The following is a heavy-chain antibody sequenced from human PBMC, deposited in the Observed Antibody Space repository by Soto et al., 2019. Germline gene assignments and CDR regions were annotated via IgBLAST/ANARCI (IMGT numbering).Heavy chain of an antibody. Sequence: QITLKESGPTLVKPTQTLTLNCTFSKFSLTTRGVGVGWNRKPPGKALECLALIYWDDDKRYSPSLQSRLSITKDTSKNQVVLTMTNVDPVDTATYYCAHIPNYYQYDWFDPWGQGTLVSVSS. CDR1: KFSLTTRGVG. CDR3: AHIPNYYQYDWFDP. D-gene: IGHD3-16*01. V-gene: IGHV2-5*02. CDR2: IYWDDDK. J-gene: IGHJ5*02.